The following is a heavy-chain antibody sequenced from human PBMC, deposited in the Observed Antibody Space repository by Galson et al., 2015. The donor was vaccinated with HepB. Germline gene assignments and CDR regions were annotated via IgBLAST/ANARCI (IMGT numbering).Heavy chain of an antibody. V-gene: IGHV3-48*01. J-gene: IGHJ6*03. D-gene: IGHD2-15*01. CDR2: ISSSSSTI. CDR1: GFTFSSYS. CDR3: AREPGYCSGGSCYFDYYYYYMDV. Sequence: SLRLSCAASGFTFSSYSMNWVRQAPGKGLEWVSYISSSSSTIYYADSVKGRFTISRDNAKNSLYLQMNSLRAEDTAVYYCAREPGYCSGGSCYFDYYYYYMDVWGKGTTVTVSS.